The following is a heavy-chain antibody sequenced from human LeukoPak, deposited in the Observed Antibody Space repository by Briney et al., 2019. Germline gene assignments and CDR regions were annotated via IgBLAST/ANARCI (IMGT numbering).Heavy chain of an antibody. V-gene: IGHV1-18*01. CDR2: ISCYNGDT. J-gene: IGHJ4*02. Sequence: ASVKVSCKASGYTFTHHGISWVRQAPGQGLEWKGWISCYNGDTIYAQNVQGRVTMTTDASTRTAYIELRSLRSDDTAMYYCARDPSNSSGYHAHFDSWGQGALVTVSS. D-gene: IGHD3-22*01. CDR3: ARDPSNSSGYHAHFDS. CDR1: GYTFTHHG.